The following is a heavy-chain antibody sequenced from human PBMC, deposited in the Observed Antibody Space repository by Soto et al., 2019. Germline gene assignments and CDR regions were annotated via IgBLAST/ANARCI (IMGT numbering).Heavy chain of an antibody. V-gene: IGHV1-69*13. CDR3: ARDSGYGSGASVNHYLDY. D-gene: IGHD3-10*01. J-gene: IGHJ4*01. Sequence: SVKVSCKASGGTFSNSVISWVRQAPGQGLEWMGGLIPTFGTTNFAQKFQSRVTILADDSTNTAYMELTGLRAEDTAVYYCARDSGYGSGASVNHYLDYWGHGTLVTVSS. CDR1: GGTFSNSV. CDR2: LIPTFGTT.